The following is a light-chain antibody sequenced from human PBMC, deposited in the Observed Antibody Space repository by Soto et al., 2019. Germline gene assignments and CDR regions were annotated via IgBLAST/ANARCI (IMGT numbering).Light chain of an antibody. J-gene: IGLJ2*01. CDR1: SGHSRYA. Sequence: QPVLTQSPSASASLGASVKLTCTLSSGHSRYAIAWHQKQPGKGPRYLMDLNNDGSHTKGDGIPDRFSGSSSGAERYLIISSLPSEVEADYYCQTWGTGFQVFGGGTKLTVL. V-gene: IGLV4-69*01. CDR3: QTWGTGFQV. CDR2: LNNDGSH.